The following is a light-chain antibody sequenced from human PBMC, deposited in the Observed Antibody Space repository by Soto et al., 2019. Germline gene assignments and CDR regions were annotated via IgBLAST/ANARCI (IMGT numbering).Light chain of an antibody. Sequence: VLTQCPDTVSWSHGERVTLSCRGXQNFDSRYFSWYQQKRGQAPRXPXACXSSRARDSPDSLSGSGSGTDFTRTISRPEPEYWDAFFCQQYGTADSIFGQGTRLEI. V-gene: IGKV3-20*01. CDR3: QQYGTADSI. CDR1: QNFDSRY. J-gene: IGKJ5*01. CDR2: CXS.